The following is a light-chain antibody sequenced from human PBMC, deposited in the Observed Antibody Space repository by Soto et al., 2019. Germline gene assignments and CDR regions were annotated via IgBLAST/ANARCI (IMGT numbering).Light chain of an antibody. J-gene: IGLJ2*01. Sequence: QSVLTQPASVSGSPGQSITISCTGTSSDVGGYNYVSWYQQHPGKAPKLMIYDVSNRPSGVSNRFSGSKSGNTASLTISGLQAEDEADYYCSSYTSSSTRHVVFGGGTKVTV. V-gene: IGLV2-14*01. CDR3: SSYTSSSTRHVV. CDR2: DVS. CDR1: SSDVGGYNY.